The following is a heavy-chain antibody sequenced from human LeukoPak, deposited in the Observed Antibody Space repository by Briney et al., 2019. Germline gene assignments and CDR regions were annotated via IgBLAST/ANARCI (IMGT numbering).Heavy chain of an antibody. D-gene: IGHD3-3*01. CDR3: AKGQLFGDY. CDR2: IRYDGSDK. J-gene: IGHJ4*02. Sequence: GGSLRLSCAASGFIFSNYGMHWVRQAPGKGLEWVAFIRYDGSDKYYADSVKGRFTISRDNSKNTLYIQMNSLRVEDTAMYYCAKGQLFGDYWGQGTLVTVSS. CDR1: GFIFSNYG. V-gene: IGHV3-30*02.